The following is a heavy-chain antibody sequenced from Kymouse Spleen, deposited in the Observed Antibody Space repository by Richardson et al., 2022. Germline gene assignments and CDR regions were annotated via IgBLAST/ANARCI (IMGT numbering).Heavy chain of an antibody. CDR2: IKSKTDGGTT. CDR3: TTAYYYGSGSSLFDY. J-gene: IGHJ4*02. Sequence: EVQLVESGGGLVKPGGSLRLSCAASGFTFSNAWMSWVRQAPGKGLEWVGRIKSKTDGGTTDYAAPVKGRFTISRDDSKNTLYLQMNSLKTEDTAVYYCTTAYYYGSGSSLFDYWGQGTLVTVSS. CDR1: GFTFSNAW. D-gene: IGHD3-10*01. V-gene: IGHV3-15*01.